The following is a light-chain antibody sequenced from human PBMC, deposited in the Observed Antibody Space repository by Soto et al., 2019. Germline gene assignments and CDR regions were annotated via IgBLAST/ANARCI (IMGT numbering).Light chain of an antibody. CDR2: DVS. J-gene: IGKJ2*01. Sequence: EIVLTQSPATLSLSPGERATLSCRASQSVSSYLAWYQQKPGQAPRLVIYDVSSRATGVPPRFSGSGSGTDFTLTISSLEPEDFAFYYCRQRSTWYTFGQGTKLEI. CDR3: RQRSTWYT. V-gene: IGKV3-11*01. CDR1: QSVSSY.